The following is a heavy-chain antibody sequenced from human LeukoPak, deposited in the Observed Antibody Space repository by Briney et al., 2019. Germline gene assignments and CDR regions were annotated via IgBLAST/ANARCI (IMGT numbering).Heavy chain of an antibody. CDR2: ISYDGSNK. Sequence: GGSLRLSCAASGFSFSNYGMHWVRQAPGKGLEWVAVISYDGSNKYYADSVKGRFTVSRDNSKNTLYLQMNSLRAEDTAVYYCARGLDFWNTWGQGTLVTVSS. CDR1: GFSFSNYG. CDR3: ARGLDFWNT. D-gene: IGHD3/OR15-3a*01. J-gene: IGHJ4*02. V-gene: IGHV3-30*03.